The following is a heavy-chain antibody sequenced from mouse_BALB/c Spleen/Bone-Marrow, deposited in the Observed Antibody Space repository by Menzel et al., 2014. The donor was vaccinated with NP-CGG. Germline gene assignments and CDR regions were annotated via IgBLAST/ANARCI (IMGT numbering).Heavy chain of an antibody. CDR1: GYTFTSYW. J-gene: IGHJ3*01. CDR2: INPSTGYT. Sequence: VQLQQSGAELAKPGASVKMSCKASGYTFTSYWMHWVKQRPGQGLEWIGYINPSTGYTEYNQKFKDKATLTADKSSSTAYMRLSSLTSEDSAVYYCAREGDYDGFAYWGQGTLVTVSA. CDR3: AREGDYDGFAY. D-gene: IGHD2-4*01. V-gene: IGHV1-7*01.